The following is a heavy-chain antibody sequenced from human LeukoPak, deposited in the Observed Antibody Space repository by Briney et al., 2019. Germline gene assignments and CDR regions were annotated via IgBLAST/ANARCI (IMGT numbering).Heavy chain of an antibody. CDR2: IKSNPDGGTT. Sequence: GGSLRLSCGGSGFTFSHAWMSWVRQAPGKGLEWVGRIKSNPDGGTTDYGAPVKGRFSISRDDSKSTLYLQMNSLHTDDTAVYYCTTDKAWWAPGSYFEFWGRGSLVTVSS. J-gene: IGHJ4*02. CDR1: GFTFSHAW. CDR3: TTDKAWWAPGSYFEF. D-gene: IGHD2-8*02. V-gene: IGHV3-15*01.